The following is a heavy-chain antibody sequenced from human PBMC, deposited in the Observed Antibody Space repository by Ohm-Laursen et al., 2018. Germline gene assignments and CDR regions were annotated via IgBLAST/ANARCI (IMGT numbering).Heavy chain of an antibody. CDR1: GFTFSSYE. J-gene: IGHJ4*02. CDR2: ISSSSTYI. V-gene: IGHV3-21*01. D-gene: IGHD6-13*01. CDR3: ATADSSSWYYFDY. Sequence: SLRLSCAASGFTFSSYEMNWVRQAPGKGLEWVSSISSSSTYIYYADSVKGRFIISRDNAKNSLYLQMNSLRAEDTAVYYCATADSSSWYYFDYWGQGTLVTVSS.